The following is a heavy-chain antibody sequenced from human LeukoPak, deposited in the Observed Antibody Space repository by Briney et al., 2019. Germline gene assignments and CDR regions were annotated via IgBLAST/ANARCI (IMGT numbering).Heavy chain of an antibody. J-gene: IGHJ3*02. CDR3: ARVQPESSDAFDI. Sequence: SETLSLTCTVSGGSISSGGYYWSWIRQHPGKGLEWIGYIYYSGSTYYNPSLKSRVTISVDTSKNQFSLKLSSVTAADTAVYYCARVQPESSDAFDIWGQGTMVTVSS. CDR2: IYYSGST. V-gene: IGHV4-31*03. CDR1: GGSISSGGYY. D-gene: IGHD2-2*01.